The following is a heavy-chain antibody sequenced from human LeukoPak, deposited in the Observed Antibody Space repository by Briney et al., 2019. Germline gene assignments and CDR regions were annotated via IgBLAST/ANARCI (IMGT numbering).Heavy chain of an antibody. J-gene: IGHJ5*02. D-gene: IGHD3-10*01. Sequence: SETLSLTCTVSGGSISSYYWSWIRQPPGKGLEWIGYIYYSGSTNYNPSLKSRVTISVDTSKSQFFLKLSSVTAADTAVYYCARQKWITMVRGVINWFDPWGQGTLVTVSS. CDR3: ARQKWITMVRGVINWFDP. CDR1: GGSISSYY. V-gene: IGHV4-59*08. CDR2: IYYSGST.